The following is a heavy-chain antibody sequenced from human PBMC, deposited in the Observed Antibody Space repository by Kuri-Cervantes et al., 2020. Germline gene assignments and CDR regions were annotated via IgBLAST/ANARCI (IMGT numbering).Heavy chain of an antibody. V-gene: IGHV3-49*03. D-gene: IGHD1-14*01. CDR1: GFNFGDYT. Sequence: GESLKISCVGSGFNFGDYTINWFRQAPGKGLEWVALIRSDSYGGTRDYAASVKGRFTISRDDSKNIAYLQMNSLEIDDAAVYYCTRNRTTPFDYWGQGTLVTVSS. CDR3: TRNRTTPFDY. CDR2: IRSDSYGGTR. J-gene: IGHJ4*02.